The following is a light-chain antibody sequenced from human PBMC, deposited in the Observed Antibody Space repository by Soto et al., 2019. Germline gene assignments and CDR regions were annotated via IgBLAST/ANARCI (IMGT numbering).Light chain of an antibody. Sequence: EIVFTQSPATLSLSPGETATLSCRASQSLSRFLAWYQQKPGQAPRLLIYDASNRATGIPARFSGSGSGTDYTLTISSLEPEDIAVYYCQQRMNWPLTFGGGTKVDI. CDR2: DAS. J-gene: IGKJ4*01. V-gene: IGKV3-11*01. CDR1: QSLSRF. CDR3: QQRMNWPLT.